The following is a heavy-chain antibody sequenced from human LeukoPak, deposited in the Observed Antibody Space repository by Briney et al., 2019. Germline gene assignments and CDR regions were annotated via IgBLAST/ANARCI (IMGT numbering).Heavy chain of an antibody. Sequence: PSQTLSLTCTVSGGSISSGSYYRSWIRQPAGKGLEWIGRIYTSGSTNYNPSLKSRVTISVDTSKNQFSLKLSSVTAADTAVYYCARDNQVPGYYYYGMDVWGQGTTVTVSS. CDR3: ARDNQVPGYYYYGMDV. CDR2: IYTSGST. V-gene: IGHV4-61*02. J-gene: IGHJ6*02. D-gene: IGHD2-2*01. CDR1: GGSISSGSYY.